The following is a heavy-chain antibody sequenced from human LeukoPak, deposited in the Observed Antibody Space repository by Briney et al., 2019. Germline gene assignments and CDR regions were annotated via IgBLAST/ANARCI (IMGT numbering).Heavy chain of an antibody. Sequence: GRSLRLSCAASGFTFDDYGMSWVRQAPGKGLEWVSGINWNGGSTGYADSVKGRFTISRDNAKNSLYLQMNSLRAEDTALYYCARAPGLTGVAGTGSYFDYWGQGTLVTVSS. V-gene: IGHV3-20*04. J-gene: IGHJ4*02. CDR1: GFTFDDYG. CDR2: INWNGGST. D-gene: IGHD6-19*01. CDR3: ARAPGLTGVAGTGSYFDY.